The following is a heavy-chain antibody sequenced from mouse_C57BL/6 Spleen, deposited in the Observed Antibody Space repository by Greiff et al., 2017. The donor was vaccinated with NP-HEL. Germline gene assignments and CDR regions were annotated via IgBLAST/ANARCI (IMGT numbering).Heavy chain of an antibody. J-gene: IGHJ4*01. CDR2: IDPSDSYT. Sequence: VQLQQPGAELVRPGTSVKLSCKASGYTFTSYWMHWVKQRPGQGLEWIGVIDPSDSYTNYNQKFKGKATLTVDTSSSTAYMQLSSLTSEDSAVYYCARQGPRHYYAMDYWGQGTSVTVSS. CDR3: ARQGPRHYYAMDY. V-gene: IGHV1-59*01. CDR1: GYTFTSYW.